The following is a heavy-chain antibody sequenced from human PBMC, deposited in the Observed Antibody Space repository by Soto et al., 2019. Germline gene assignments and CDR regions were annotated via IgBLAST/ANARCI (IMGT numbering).Heavy chain of an antibody. D-gene: IGHD6-13*01. Sequence: QITLKESGPTLVKPTQTLTLTCTFSGFSLSTSGVGVGWIRQPPGKALEWLALIYWDDDKRYSPSLKSRLTITKDTSKNQVVLTMTNMDPVDTATYYWAHRSFIAAAGTFWLDPWGQGTLVTVSS. CDR2: IYWDDDK. V-gene: IGHV2-5*02. CDR3: AHRSFIAAAGTFWLDP. CDR1: GFSLSTSGVG. J-gene: IGHJ5*02.